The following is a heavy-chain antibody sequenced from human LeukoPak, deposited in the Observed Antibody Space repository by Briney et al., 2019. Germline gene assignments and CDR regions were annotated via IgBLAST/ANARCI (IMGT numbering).Heavy chain of an antibody. CDR3: ARESTTGYYFDY. CDR2: IYYSAST. J-gene: IGHJ4*02. Sequence: SETLSLTCTVSGGSISSYYWSWIRQPPGKGLEWIGYIYYSASTNYNPSLKSRVTISVDTSKNQFPLKLSSVTAADTAVYYCARESTTGYYFDYWGQGTLVTVSS. D-gene: IGHD2/OR15-2a*01. CDR1: GGSISSYY. V-gene: IGHV4-59*12.